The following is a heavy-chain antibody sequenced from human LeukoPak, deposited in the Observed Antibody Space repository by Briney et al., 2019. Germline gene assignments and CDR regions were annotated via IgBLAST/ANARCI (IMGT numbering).Heavy chain of an antibody. J-gene: IGHJ3*02. CDR3: AGGVTIFGVVRNAFDI. CDR2: INWNGGSI. CDR1: GFTFGDYG. V-gene: IGHV3-20*04. D-gene: IGHD3-3*01. Sequence: GGSLRLSCAASGFTFGDYGMSWVRQPAGKGLEWVAGINWNGGSIGYADFVKGRFTISRDNTKNCLYLQMNSLRSEDTALYYCAGGVTIFGVVRNAFDIWGQGTLVTVSS.